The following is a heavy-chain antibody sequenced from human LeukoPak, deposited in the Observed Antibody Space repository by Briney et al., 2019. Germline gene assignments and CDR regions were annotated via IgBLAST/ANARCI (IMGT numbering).Heavy chain of an antibody. J-gene: IGHJ5*02. CDR2: INHSGST. CDR1: GGSLSSYY. D-gene: IGHD3-22*01. CDR3: ARWSSNYYDTSGRRFDP. Sequence: SETLSLTCNVSGGSLSSYYWDWLRQPPGKGLEWIGEINHSGSTNYNPSLKSRVTISVDTSKNQFSLKLSSVTAADKAVYYCARWSSNYYDTSGRRFDPWGQGTLVTVSS. V-gene: IGHV4-34*01.